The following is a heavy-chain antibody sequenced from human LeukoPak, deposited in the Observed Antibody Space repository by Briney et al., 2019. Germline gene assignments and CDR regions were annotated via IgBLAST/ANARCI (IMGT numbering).Heavy chain of an antibody. CDR1: GGSISSYY. J-gene: IGHJ5*02. CDR2: IYYSGST. CDR3: ARAYYYGSGSLVDWFDP. V-gene: IGHV4-59*01. D-gene: IGHD3-10*01. Sequence: PSETLSLTCTVSGGSISSYYWSWIRQPSGKGLEWIGYIYYSGSTNYKPSLKSRVTISVDTSKNQFSLKLSSVTAADTAVYYCARAYYYGSGSLVDWFDPWGQGTLVTVSS.